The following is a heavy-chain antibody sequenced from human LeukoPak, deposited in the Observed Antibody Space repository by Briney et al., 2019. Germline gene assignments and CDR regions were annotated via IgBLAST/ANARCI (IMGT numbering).Heavy chain of an antibody. D-gene: IGHD3-16*01. V-gene: IGHV1-18*01. J-gene: IGHJ4*02. CDR1: GYIFTSYG. CDR3: AREPGLARSTFFDY. Sequence: ASVKVSCKATGYIFTSYGVSWVRQAPGQGLEWMGWISAFNGNANYAQKFRGRVTMTTEASTSTAYMELRSLRSDDTAFYYCAREPGLARSTFFDYWGQGTLVTVST. CDR2: ISAFNGNA.